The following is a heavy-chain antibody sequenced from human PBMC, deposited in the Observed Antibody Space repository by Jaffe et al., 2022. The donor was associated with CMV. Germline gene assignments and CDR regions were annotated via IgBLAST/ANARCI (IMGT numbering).Heavy chain of an antibody. CDR3: ARLATNVGYFDY. CDR2: IYPADSDT. Sequence: EVQLVQSGPEVKKPGESLKISCKGSGYRFSIYWIGWVRQMPGKGLEWMGIIYPADSDTRYSPSFQGQVTISADKSISTAYLQWSSLKASDTAMYYCARLATNVGYFDYWGQGTLATVSS. CDR1: GYRFSIYW. V-gene: IGHV5-51*01. J-gene: IGHJ4*02. D-gene: IGHD2-8*01.